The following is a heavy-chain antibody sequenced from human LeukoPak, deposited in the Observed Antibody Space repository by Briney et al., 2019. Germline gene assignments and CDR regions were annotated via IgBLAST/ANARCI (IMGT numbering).Heavy chain of an antibody. V-gene: IGHV4-34*01. Sequence: EPSETLSLTCAVYGGSLSDSPWTWIRQAPGKGLEWIGQIKVGGGTKYNPSLNSRVTMSLGTSKNQFSLKLTSVSAADTAVYYCARGAPGYWGQGTLVTVSS. J-gene: IGHJ4*02. CDR1: GGSLSDSP. CDR3: ARGAPGY. CDR2: IKVGGGT.